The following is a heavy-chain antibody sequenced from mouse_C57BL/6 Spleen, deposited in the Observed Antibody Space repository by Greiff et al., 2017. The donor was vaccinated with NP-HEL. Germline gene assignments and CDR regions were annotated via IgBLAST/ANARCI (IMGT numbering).Heavy chain of an antibody. CDR3: VGHYSNYPYYAMDY. CDR2: IRSKSNNYAT. Sequence: DVMLVESGGGLVQPKGSLKLSCAASGFSFNTYAMNWVRQAPGKGLEWVARIRSKSNNYATYYADSVKDRFTISRDDSESMLYLQMNNLKTDDTAMYYCVGHYSNYPYYAMDYWGQGTSVTVSS. CDR1: GFSFNTYA. V-gene: IGHV10-1*01. J-gene: IGHJ4*01. D-gene: IGHD2-5*01.